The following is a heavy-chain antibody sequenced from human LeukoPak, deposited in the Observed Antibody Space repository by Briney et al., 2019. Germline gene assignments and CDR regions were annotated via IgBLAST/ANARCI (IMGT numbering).Heavy chain of an antibody. CDR2: ISAYNGNT. J-gene: IGHJ4*02. Sequence: ASVKGSCKASGYTFTRYGISWVRQAPGQGLEWMGWISAYNGNTNYAQKLQGRVTMTTDTSTSTAYMELRSLRSDDTAVYYCARDGARFGGVIVNLIDYWGQGTLVTVSS. D-gene: IGHD3-16*02. CDR3: ARDGARFGGVIVNLIDY. CDR1: GYTFTRYG. V-gene: IGHV1-18*01.